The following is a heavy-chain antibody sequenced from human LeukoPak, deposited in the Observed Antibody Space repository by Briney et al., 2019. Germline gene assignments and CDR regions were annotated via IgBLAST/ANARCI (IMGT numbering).Heavy chain of an antibody. CDR1: GFTLNTYS. CDR2: IDSSGGYM. V-gene: IGHV3-21*06. CDR3: LRGDRGDY. J-gene: IGHJ4*02. D-gene: IGHD3-16*01. Sequence: GGSLRLSCEASGFTLNTYSMNWARQAPGKGLEWVSSIDSSGGYMFYADSVKGRFIISRDNAKDSLYLQMNSLRVEDTAVYYCLRGDRGDYLGQGTLVTVSS.